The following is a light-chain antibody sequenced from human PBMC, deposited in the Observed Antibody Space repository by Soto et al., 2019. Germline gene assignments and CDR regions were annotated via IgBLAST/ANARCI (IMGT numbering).Light chain of an antibody. CDR1: QSVSSN. CDR2: GAS. J-gene: IGKJ3*01. Sequence: EIVMTQSPATLSVSPGERATLSCRASQSVSSNLAWYQQKPGQAPRLLIYGASTRATGIPARFSGSGSGTEFTLTISSLQSEDFAVSYCQQYNNWPSFTFGPGTKVDIK. V-gene: IGKV3-15*01. CDR3: QQYNNWPSFT.